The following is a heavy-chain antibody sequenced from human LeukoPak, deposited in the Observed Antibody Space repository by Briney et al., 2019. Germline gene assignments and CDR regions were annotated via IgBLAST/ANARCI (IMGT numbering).Heavy chain of an antibody. CDR2: MYSGGST. CDR3: AKAWDIVATNGFDY. J-gene: IGHJ4*02. D-gene: IGHD5-12*01. V-gene: IGHV3-53*01. Sequence: GGSLRLSCAVSGFPVSSNFMSWVRQAPGKGLQSVSIMYSGGSTYYADSVKGRFTISRDNSKNTLYLQMNSLRAEDTAVYYCAKAWDIVATNGFDYWGQGTLVTVSS. CDR1: GFPVSSNF.